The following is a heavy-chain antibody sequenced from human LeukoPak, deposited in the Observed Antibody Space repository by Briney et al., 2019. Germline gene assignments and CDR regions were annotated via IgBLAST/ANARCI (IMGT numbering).Heavy chain of an antibody. J-gene: IGHJ4*02. CDR3: ARPYFWGYGDYLPGLDY. CDR1: GYTFGNYE. CDR2: MSPNSENT. V-gene: IGHV1-8*01. Sequence: ASVKVSCKASGYTFGNYEINWVRQALGQGLEWMGWMSPNSENTGYAQKFQGRVTMTRDISTSTAYMELSRLRSDDTAVYYCARPYFWGYGDYLPGLDYWGQGTLVTVSS. D-gene: IGHD4-17*01.